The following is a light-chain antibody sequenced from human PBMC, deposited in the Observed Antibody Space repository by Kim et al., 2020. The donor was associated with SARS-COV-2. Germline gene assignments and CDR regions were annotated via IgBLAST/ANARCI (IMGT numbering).Light chain of an antibody. J-gene: IGKJ4*01. CDR2: TAS. CDR1: QGISSY. CDR3: QQYYSYPLT. Sequence: ASTANGVTVRCRANQGISSYLAWYQQKPENAPKLLIYTASTLQSGVPSRFSGSGSGTVFTLTISCLQSEDFATYYCQQYYSYPLTFGGGTKVDIK. V-gene: IGKV1-8*01.